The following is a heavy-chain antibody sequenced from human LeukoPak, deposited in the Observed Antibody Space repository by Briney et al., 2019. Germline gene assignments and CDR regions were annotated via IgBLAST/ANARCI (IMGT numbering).Heavy chain of an antibody. CDR1: GYTFTSYD. V-gene: IGHV1-8*01. CDR2: MNPNSGNT. J-gene: IGHJ4*02. D-gene: IGHD3-16*01. Sequence: ASVKVSCKASGYTFTSYDINWVPQATGQGLEWMGWMNPNSGNTGYAQKFQGRVTITRNTSISTAYMELSSLRSEDTAVYYCARGLGLPEGDGLSLWGQGTLVTVSS. CDR3: ARGLGLPEGDGLSL.